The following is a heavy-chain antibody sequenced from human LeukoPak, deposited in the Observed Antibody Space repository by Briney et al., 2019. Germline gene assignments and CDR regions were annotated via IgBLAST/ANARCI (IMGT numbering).Heavy chain of an antibody. CDR3: ARAQKAVEDDITIERLWFGELFIVDY. J-gene: IGHJ4*02. D-gene: IGHD3-10*01. CDR1: GYTFTSHG. V-gene: IGHV1-18*01. Sequence: GASVKVSCKTSGYTFTSHGIGWVRQAPGQELEWMGWISAYRGNTNYAQKLQGGVTMTTDTSTSTAYMELRSLRSDDTAVYYCARAQKAVEDDITIERLWFGELFIVDYWGQGTLVTVSS. CDR2: ISAYRGNT.